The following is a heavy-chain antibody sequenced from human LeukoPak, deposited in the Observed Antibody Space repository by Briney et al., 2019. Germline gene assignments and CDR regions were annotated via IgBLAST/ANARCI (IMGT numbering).Heavy chain of an antibody. D-gene: IGHD3-22*01. J-gene: IGHJ6*02. V-gene: IGHV4-34*01. CDR3: ARGRWGSSGYYYYYGMDV. CDR1: GGSFSGYY. CDR2: INHSGST. Sequence: PSETLSLTCAVYGGSFSGYYWSWIRQPSGKGLEWIGEINHSGSTNYNPSLKSRVTISVDTSKNQFSLKLSSVTAADTAVYYCARGRWGSSGYYYYYGMDVWGQGTTVTVSS.